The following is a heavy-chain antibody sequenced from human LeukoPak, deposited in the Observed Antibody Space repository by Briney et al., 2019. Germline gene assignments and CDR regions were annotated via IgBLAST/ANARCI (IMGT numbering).Heavy chain of an antibody. CDR1: GGSISSYY. Sequence: PSETLSLTCTVSGGSISSYYWSWIRQPPGKGLEWIGYIYYSGSTNYNPSLKGRVTISVDTSKNQFSLKLSSVTAADTAVYYCAREGEMATSAFDYWGQGTLVTVSS. CDR3: AREGEMATSAFDY. J-gene: IGHJ4*02. V-gene: IGHV4-59*01. CDR2: IYYSGST. D-gene: IGHD5-24*01.